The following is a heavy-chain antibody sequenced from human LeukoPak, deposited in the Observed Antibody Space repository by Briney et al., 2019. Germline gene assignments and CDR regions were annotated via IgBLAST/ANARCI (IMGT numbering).Heavy chain of an antibody. CDR2: INHSGST. J-gene: IGHJ4*02. Sequence: PSETLSLTCAVYGGSFSGYYWSWIRQPPGKGLEWIGEINHSGSTNYNPSLKSRVAISVDTSKNQFSLKLSSVTAADTAVYYCARAWIQLWSRYYFDYWGQGTLVTVSS. CDR1: GGSFSGYY. CDR3: ARAWIQLWSRYYFDY. D-gene: IGHD5-18*01. V-gene: IGHV4-34*01.